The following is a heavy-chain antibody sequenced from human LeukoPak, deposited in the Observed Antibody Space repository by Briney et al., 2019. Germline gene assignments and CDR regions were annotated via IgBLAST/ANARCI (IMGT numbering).Heavy chain of an antibody. V-gene: IGHV1-58*01. Sequence: ASVKVSCKASGFTFSSSALQWVRQARGQRLEWIGWIVVGSGSTNYAQKFQERVTITRDMSTSTAYMELSSLRSEDTAVYYCAATPWGYYDSSGYYPHFDYWGQGTLVTVSS. CDR3: AATPWGYYDSSGYYPHFDY. CDR1: GFTFSSSA. D-gene: IGHD3-22*01. CDR2: IVVGSGST. J-gene: IGHJ4*02.